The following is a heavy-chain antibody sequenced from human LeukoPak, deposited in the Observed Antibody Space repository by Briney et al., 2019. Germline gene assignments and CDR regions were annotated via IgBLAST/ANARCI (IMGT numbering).Heavy chain of an antibody. CDR3: ARAPGASYYYYMDV. V-gene: IGHV3-74*01. Sequence: GGSLRLSCAASAFTFSTYAMHWVRQAPGKGLVWVSRINSDGSSTSYADSVKGRFTISRDNAKNTLYLQMNSLRAEDTAVYYCARAPGASYYYYMDVWGKGTTVTVS. CDR2: INSDGSST. J-gene: IGHJ6*03. D-gene: IGHD4/OR15-4a*01. CDR1: AFTFSTYA.